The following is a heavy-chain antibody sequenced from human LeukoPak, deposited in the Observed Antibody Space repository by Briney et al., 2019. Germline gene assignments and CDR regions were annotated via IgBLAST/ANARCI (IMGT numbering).Heavy chain of an antibody. CDR3: ARASRSRYAFDI. CDR2: INPNSGGT. Sequence: ASVKVSCKASGYTFTGHYMHWVRQAPGQGLEWMGRINPNSGGTNYAQKFQGRVTMTRDTSISTAYMELSRLRSDDTAVYYCARASRSRYAFDIWGQGTMVTVSS. D-gene: IGHD1-26*01. CDR1: GYTFTGHY. V-gene: IGHV1-2*06. J-gene: IGHJ3*02.